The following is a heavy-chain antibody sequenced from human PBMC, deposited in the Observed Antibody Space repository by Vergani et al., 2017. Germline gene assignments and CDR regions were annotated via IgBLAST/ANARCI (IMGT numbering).Heavy chain of an antibody. J-gene: IGHJ4*02. CDR3: ARRAYNWNDDYFDY. CDR1: GFSFGSYG. Sequence: QVQLVESGGNVVQSGTSLRLSCAASGFSFGSYGMHWVRQSPGKGLEWVAVISNDGGNKYYADSVKGRFTIYKDNAKNSLYLQMNSLRAEDTALYYCARRAYNWNDDYFDYWGQGTLVTVSS. CDR2: ISNDGGNK. D-gene: IGHD1-1*01. V-gene: IGHV3-30*03.